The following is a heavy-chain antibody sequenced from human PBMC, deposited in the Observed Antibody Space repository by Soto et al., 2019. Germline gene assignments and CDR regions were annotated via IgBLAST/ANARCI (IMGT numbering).Heavy chain of an antibody. Sequence: SCKASGYTFTSYGISWVRQAPGQGLEWMGWISAYNGNTNYAQKLQGRVTMTTDTSTSTAYMELRSLRSDDTAVYYCARAWYCYDSSGYPDAFDIWGQGTMVTVSS. D-gene: IGHD3-22*01. CDR2: ISAYNGNT. CDR1: GYTFTSYG. J-gene: IGHJ3*02. V-gene: IGHV1-18*01. CDR3: ARAWYCYDSSGYPDAFDI.